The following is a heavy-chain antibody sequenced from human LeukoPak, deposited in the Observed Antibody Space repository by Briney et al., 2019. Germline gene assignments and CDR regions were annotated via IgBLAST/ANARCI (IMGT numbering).Heavy chain of an antibody. CDR2: ISGSGGST. CDR3: ARTQLNGSRAP. V-gene: IGHV3-23*01. J-gene: IGHJ5*02. D-gene: IGHD3-10*01. CDR1: GFTFSSYA. Sequence: GSLRLSCAASGFTFSSYAMSWVRQAPGKGLEWVSAISGSGGSTYYADSVKGRFTISRDNSKNTLYLQMNGLRADDTAVYYCARTQLNGSRAPWGQGTLVTVSS.